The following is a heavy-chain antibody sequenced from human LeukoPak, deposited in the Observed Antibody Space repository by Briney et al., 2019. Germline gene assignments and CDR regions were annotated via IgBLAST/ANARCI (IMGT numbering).Heavy chain of an antibody. D-gene: IGHD3-10*02. CDR2: ISSSSRYI. Sequence: GGSLRLSCAASGFTFSSYSMNWVRQAPGKGLEWVSSISSSSRYIYYADSVKGRFTISRDNAKNSLYLQMNSLRAEDTAVYYCAELGITMIGGVWGKGTTVTISS. J-gene: IGHJ6*04. V-gene: IGHV3-21*01. CDR1: GFTFSSYS. CDR3: AELGITMIGGV.